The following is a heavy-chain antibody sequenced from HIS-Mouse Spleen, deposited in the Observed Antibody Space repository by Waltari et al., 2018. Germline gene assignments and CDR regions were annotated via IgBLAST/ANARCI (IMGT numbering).Heavy chain of an antibody. V-gene: IGHV1-8*01. CDR1: GYTLTSYA. Sequence: QVQLVQSGAEVQKPGASLTVSCQASGYTLTSYAITCVRQATVQGLEWRGWMNPNSGNTGYAQKFQGRVTMTRNTSISTAYMELSSLRSEDTAVYYCARGHDYSNYFDYWGQGTLVTVSS. D-gene: IGHD4-4*01. J-gene: IGHJ4*02. CDR2: MNPNSGNT. CDR3: ARGHDYSNYFDY.